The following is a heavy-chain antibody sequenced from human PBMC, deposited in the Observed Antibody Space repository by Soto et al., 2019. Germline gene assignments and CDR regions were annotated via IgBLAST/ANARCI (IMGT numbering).Heavy chain of an antibody. J-gene: IGHJ3*02. CDR1: GGSISSGGYS. Sequence: QLQLQESGSGLVKPSQTLSLTCAVSGGSISSGGYSWSWIRQPPGKGLEWIGYIYHSGSTYYNPSLKSRATISVDRSKNQFSLKLSSVTAADTAVYYCASRIAVAADDAFDIWGQGTMVTVSS. CDR2: IYHSGST. V-gene: IGHV4-30-2*01. D-gene: IGHD6-19*01. CDR3: ASRIAVAADDAFDI.